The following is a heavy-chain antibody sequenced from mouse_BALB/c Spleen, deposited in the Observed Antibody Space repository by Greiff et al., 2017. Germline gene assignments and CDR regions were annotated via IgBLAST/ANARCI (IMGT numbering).Heavy chain of an antibody. V-gene: IGHV5-17*02. Sequence: EVKLVESGGGLVQPGGSRKLSCAASGFTFSSFGMHWVRQAPEKGLEWVAYISSGSSTIYYADTVKGRFTISRDNPKNTLFLQMTSLRSEDTAMYYCARWGEGTYFDYWGQGTTLTVSS. D-gene: IGHD3-3*01. CDR3: ARWGEGTYFDY. J-gene: IGHJ2*01. CDR2: ISSGSSTI. CDR1: GFTFSSFG.